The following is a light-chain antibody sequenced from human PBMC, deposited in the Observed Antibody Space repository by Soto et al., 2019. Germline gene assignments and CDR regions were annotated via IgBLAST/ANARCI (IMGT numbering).Light chain of an antibody. CDR3: QQYSDWPPYT. J-gene: IGKJ2*01. V-gene: IGKV3-15*01. CDR2: ATA. Sequence: ETVMTQSPVTLSVSPGERATLSCRASQSVGGNVAWYQQKPGQAPRLLMYATATRATGIPARFSGSGSGTEFTLTISSLQSEDSAVYFCQQYSDWPPYTFGQGTKLEIK. CDR1: QSVGGN.